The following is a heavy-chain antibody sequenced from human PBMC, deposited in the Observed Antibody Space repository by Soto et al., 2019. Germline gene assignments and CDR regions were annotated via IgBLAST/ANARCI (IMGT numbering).Heavy chain of an antibody. CDR3: ARDRGVGATYPYNGMDV. CDR1: GGTFSSYA. D-gene: IGHD1-26*01. V-gene: IGHV1-69*13. CDR2: IIPIFGTA. J-gene: IGHJ6*02. Sequence: ASVKVSCKASGGTFSSYAISWVRQAPGQGLEWMGGIIPIFGTANYAQKFQGRVTITADESTSTAYMELSSLRSEDTAVYYCARDRGVGATYPYNGMDVWGQGTTVTVSS.